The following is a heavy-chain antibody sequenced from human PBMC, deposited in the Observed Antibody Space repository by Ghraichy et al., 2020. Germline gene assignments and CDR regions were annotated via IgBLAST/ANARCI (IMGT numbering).Heavy chain of an antibody. D-gene: IGHD2-2*01. Sequence: GGSLRLSCAASGFTFSSYGMHWVRQAPGKGLEWVADIPNDGSNKFYADSVKGRFTISRVNSKNTLSLQMNSLRAEDTAVYYCARGGCSSTSCPRLYDNWFDPWGQGTLVTVSS. CDR1: GFTFSSYG. J-gene: IGHJ5*02. CDR3: ARGGCSSTSCPRLYDNWFDP. V-gene: IGHV3-30*03. CDR2: IPNDGSNK.